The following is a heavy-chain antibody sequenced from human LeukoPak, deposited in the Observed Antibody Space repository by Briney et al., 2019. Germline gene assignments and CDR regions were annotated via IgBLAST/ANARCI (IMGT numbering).Heavy chain of an antibody. V-gene: IGHV4-34*01. CDR1: GGSFTGYY. J-gene: IGHJ5*02. Sequence: PSETLSLTRAVYGGSFTGYYWSWVRHPPGKGLGWSGEINQSGSTNYNPSLKSRVTISVDTSKNQFSLKLSSVTAADTAVDYCARVGCQPTGDYNWCDPWGQGTLVTVSS. CDR2: INQSGST. CDR3: ARVGCQPTGDYNWCDP. D-gene: IGHD3-10*01.